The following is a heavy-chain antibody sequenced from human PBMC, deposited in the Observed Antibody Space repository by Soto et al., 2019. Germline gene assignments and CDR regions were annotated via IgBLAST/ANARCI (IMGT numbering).Heavy chain of an antibody. V-gene: IGHV3-23*01. Sequence: GGSLRLSCAASGFAFSSYAMSWVRQAPGKGLEWVSPISGSGGSTFYADSVKGRFTISRDNSKNMLYLQMNSLRVEDTAVYYCAKDLGRTPRMNTADYWGQGTLVTVSS. J-gene: IGHJ4*02. D-gene: IGHD4-17*01. CDR1: GFAFSSYA. CDR3: AKDLGRTPRMNTADY. CDR2: ISGSGGST.